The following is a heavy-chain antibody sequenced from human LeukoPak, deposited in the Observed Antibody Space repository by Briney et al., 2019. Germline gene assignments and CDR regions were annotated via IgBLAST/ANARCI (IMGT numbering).Heavy chain of an antibody. D-gene: IGHD2-2*01. V-gene: IGHV7-4-1*02. Sequence: ASVKVSCKASGYTFTSYAMNWVRQAPGQGLEWMGWINTNTGNPTYAQGFTGRFVFSLDTSVSTAYLRISSLKAEDTAVYYCAREVVVVPTNWFDPWGQGTLVTVSS. CDR2: INTNTGNP. CDR3: AREVVVVPTNWFDP. CDR1: GYTFTSYA. J-gene: IGHJ5*02.